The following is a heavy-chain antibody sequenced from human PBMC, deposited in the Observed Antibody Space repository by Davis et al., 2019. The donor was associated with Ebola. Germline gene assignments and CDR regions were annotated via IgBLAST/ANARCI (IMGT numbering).Heavy chain of an antibody. V-gene: IGHV3-30-3*01. D-gene: IGHD2-21*02. Sequence: GESLKISCAASGFTFSSYAMHWVRQAPGKGLEWVAVISYDGSNKYYADSVKGRFTISRDNSKNTLYLQMNSLRAEDTAVYYCAKESTSCGGDCYSLSDYWGQGTLVTVSS. CDR2: ISYDGSNK. CDR3: AKESTSCGGDCYSLSDY. CDR1: GFTFSSYA. J-gene: IGHJ4*02.